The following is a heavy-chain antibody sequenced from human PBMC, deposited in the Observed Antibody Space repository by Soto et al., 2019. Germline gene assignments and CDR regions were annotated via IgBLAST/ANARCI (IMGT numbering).Heavy chain of an antibody. CDR3: ASQTGTTGNYYYGMDV. D-gene: IGHD1-1*01. J-gene: IGHJ6*02. Sequence: QVQLVQSGAEVKKPGSSVKVSCKASGGTFSRYGISWVRQAPGHGLEWMGGIIPIFGTANYAQKFQGRVTITADESTSTAYMELSSLRSEDTAVYYCASQTGTTGNYYYGMDVWGQGTTVTVSS. CDR2: IIPIFGTA. CDR1: GGTFSRYG. V-gene: IGHV1-69*12.